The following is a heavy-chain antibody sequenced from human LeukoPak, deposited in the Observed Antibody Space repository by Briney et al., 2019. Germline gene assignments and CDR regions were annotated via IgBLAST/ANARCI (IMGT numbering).Heavy chain of an antibody. Sequence: SETLSLTCAVSGGSISSGGYSWSWIRQPPGKGLEWIGYIYHSGSTYYNPSLKSRVTISVDRSKNQFSLKLSSVTAADTAVYYCARGYGYYDSSGYYFPHSDYWGQGTLVTVSS. CDR3: ARGYGYYDSSGYYFPHSDY. CDR1: GGSISSGGYS. CDR2: IYHSGST. V-gene: IGHV4-30-2*01. J-gene: IGHJ4*02. D-gene: IGHD3-22*01.